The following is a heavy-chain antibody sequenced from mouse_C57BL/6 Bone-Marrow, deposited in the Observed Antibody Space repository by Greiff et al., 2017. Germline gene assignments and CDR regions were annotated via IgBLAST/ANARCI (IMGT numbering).Heavy chain of an antibody. J-gene: IGHJ3*01. V-gene: IGHV7-3*01. D-gene: IGHD1-1*01. CDR3: ARSPYYYGSMWFAY. CDR2: IRNKAHGYKT. CDR1: GFTFPDYY. Sequence: EVQRVESGGGLVQPGGSLSLSCAASGFTFPDYYMSWVRQPPGKALEWLGFIRNKAHGYKTEYSASVKGRFTISRDNSQSILYLQMNALRAEDSATYYCARSPYYYGSMWFAYWGQGTLVTVSA.